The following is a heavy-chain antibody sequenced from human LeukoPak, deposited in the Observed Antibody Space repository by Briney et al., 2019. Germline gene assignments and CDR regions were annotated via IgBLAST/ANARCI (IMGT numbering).Heavy chain of an antibody. D-gene: IGHD3-3*01. CDR3: ARVEESASFDP. CDR1: GFTFSSYS. J-gene: IGHJ5*02. CDR2: ISSSSSYI. Sequence: GGSLRLSCVASGFTFSSYSMNWVRQAPGKGLEWVSSISSSSSYIYYADSVKGRFTISRDNAKNSLYLQMNSLRAEDTAVYYCARVEESASFDPWGQGTLVTVSS. V-gene: IGHV3-21*01.